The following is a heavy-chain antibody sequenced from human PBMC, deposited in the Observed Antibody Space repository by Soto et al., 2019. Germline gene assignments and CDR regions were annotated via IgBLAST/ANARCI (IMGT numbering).Heavy chain of an antibody. CDR3: ARYCAGNSGSISNHYAMDV. Sequence: GGSLRLSCAASGFTFGSFAMSWVRQAPGKGLEWVSTISGSGGTRYYEDSVKGRFTISSDNSDNMLYLQMHTLRVDDSAVYHCARYCAGNSGSISNHYAMDVWGQGTMVTVSS. CDR2: ISGSGGTR. J-gene: IGHJ6*02. V-gene: IGHV3-23*01. D-gene: IGHD2-15*01. CDR1: GFTFGSFA.